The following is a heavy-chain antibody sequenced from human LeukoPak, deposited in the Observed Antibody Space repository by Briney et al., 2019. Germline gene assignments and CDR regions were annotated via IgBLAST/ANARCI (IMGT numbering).Heavy chain of an antibody. J-gene: IGHJ4*02. CDR3: AKDSATITEGGY. CDR1: GFTFSSYG. D-gene: IGHD5-24*01. CDR2: IRYDGSNK. Sequence: GGSLRLSCAASGFTFSSYGMHWVRQAPGKGLEGVAFIRYDGSNKYYADSVKGRFTISRDNSKNTLYLQMNSLRAEDTAVYYCAKDSATITEGGYWGQGTLVTVSS. V-gene: IGHV3-30*02.